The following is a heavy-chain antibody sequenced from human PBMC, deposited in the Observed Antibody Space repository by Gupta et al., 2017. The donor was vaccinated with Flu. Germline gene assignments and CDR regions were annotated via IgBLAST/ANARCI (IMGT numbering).Heavy chain of an antibody. D-gene: IGHD4/OR15-4a*01. CDR1: GYNCPSYW. Sequence: VQLVQSGAEVKKAGESLMIPCKGSGYNCPSYWIRWVRQRPGKGLEWMGRIDPSDSYTNYSPSFQGHVTISADRSSTAYLQWSRLNASDTAMYYCARHLRTMEGQSGDYWCQGTLFTVSS. V-gene: IGHV5-10-1*01. J-gene: IGHJ4*02. CDR3: ARHLRTMEGQSGDY. CDR2: IDPSDSYT.